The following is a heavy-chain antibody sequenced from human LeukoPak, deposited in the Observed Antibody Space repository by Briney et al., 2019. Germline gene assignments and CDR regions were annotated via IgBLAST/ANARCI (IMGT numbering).Heavy chain of an antibody. CDR3: AKKNLAAAGPNDFDD. V-gene: IGHV3-23*01. CDR1: GFTSSTYS. D-gene: IGHD6-13*01. J-gene: IGHJ4*02. Sequence: PGPSLRLSCAASGFTSSTYSMNCVRPAPGKGLGCVSSISGDGATTDYADSVKGRFTISRDNSRNTLDMHVDSVRVEYTAVYYCAKKNLAAAGPNDFDDWGQGTLVTVSS. CDR2: ISGDGATT.